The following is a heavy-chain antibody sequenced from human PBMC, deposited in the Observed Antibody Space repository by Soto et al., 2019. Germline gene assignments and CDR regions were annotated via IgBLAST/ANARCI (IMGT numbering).Heavy chain of an antibody. J-gene: IGHJ6*02. CDR3: ARDHSYALDA. CDR2: INSDGSST. Sequence: GGSLRLSCVASDFTFSNRWMHWVRQVPGKGLVWVSHINSDGSSTTYADSVKGRFTISRDNAKKTVYLQMDSLRAEDTAVYFCARDHSYALDAWGQGTTVTVSS. V-gene: IGHV3-74*03. CDR1: DFTFSNRW.